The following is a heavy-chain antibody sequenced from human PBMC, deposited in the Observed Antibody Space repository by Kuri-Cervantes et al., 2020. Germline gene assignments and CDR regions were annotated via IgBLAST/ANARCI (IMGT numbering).Heavy chain of an antibody. V-gene: IGHV3-11*01. CDR2: ISSSGSTI. CDR3: ARDRRSPSIAAAGTMGYYYYGMDV. D-gene: IGHD6-13*01. CDR1: GFTFSDYY. J-gene: IGHJ6*02. Sequence: GESLRLSCAASGFTFSDYYMSWIRQAPGKGLEWVSYISSSGSTIYYADSVKGRFTISRDNAKNSLYLQMNSLRAEDTAVYYCARDRRSPSIAAAGTMGYYYYGMDVWGQGTTVTVSS.